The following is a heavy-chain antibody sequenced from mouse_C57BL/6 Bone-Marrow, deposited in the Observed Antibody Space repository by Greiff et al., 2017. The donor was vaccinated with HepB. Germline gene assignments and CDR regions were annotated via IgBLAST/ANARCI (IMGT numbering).Heavy chain of an antibody. CDR2: INPSTGGT. CDR3: ARLEKTTVGMDY. D-gene: IGHD1-1*01. CDR1: GYSFTGYY. J-gene: IGHJ4*01. V-gene: IGHV1-42*01. Sequence: VQLQQSGPELVKPGASVKISCKASGYSFTGYYMNWVKQSPEKSLEWIGEINPSTGGTTYNQKFKAKATLTVDKSSSTAYMQLKSLTSEDSAVYYCARLEKTTVGMDYWGQGTSVTVSS.